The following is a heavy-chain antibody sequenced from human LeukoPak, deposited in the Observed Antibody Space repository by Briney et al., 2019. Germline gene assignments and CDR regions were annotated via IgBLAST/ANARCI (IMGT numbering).Heavy chain of an antibody. CDR3: ARGHHILATRANWFDP. D-gene: IGHD5-12*01. J-gene: IGHJ5*02. V-gene: IGHV4-34*01. CDR2: INHSGST. CDR1: GGSFSGYY. Sequence: KPSETLSLTCAVYGGSFSGYYWSWIRQPPGKGLEWIGEINHSGSTNYNPSLKSRVTISVDTSKNQFSLKLSSVTAADTPVYYCARGHHILATRANWFDPWGQGTLVTVPS.